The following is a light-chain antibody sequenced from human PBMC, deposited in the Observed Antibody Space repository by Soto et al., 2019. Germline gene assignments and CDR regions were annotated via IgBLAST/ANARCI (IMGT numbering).Light chain of an antibody. CDR1: SSDIGDYNY. CDR2: DVS. J-gene: IGLJ1*01. CDR3: CSYTRSGTLI. Sequence: QSVLTHPASVSGSPGQSITISCLGTSSDIGDYNYVSLYQQHPGKVPKVIIFDVSNRPSGVSYRFSGTKSGNTASLTVSGLQAEDEAHYYCCSYTRSGTLIFGTGTKVTVL. V-gene: IGLV2-14*01.